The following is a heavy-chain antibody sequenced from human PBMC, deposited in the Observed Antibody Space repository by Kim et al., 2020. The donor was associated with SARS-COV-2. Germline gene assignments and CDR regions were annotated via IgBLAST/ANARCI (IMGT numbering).Heavy chain of an antibody. V-gene: IGHV1-2*02. D-gene: IGHD1-26*01. CDR1: GYTFTGYY. CDR2: INPNSGGT. J-gene: IGHJ4*02. Sequence: ASVKVSCKASGYTFTGYYMHWVRQAPGQGLEWMGWINPNSGGTNYAQKFQGRVTMTRDTSISTAYMELSRLRSDDTAVYYCARGSMGRYSGSYRDYWGQGTLVTVSS. CDR3: ARGSMGRYSGSYRDY.